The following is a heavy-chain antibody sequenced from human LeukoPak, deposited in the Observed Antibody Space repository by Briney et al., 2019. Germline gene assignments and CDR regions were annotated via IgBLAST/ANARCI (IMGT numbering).Heavy chain of an antibody. CDR1: GYSISSGYY. D-gene: IGHD6-19*01. CDR3: AKGAGPPWFDP. J-gene: IGHJ5*02. CDR2: IYHSGST. Sequence: SETLSLTCTVSGYSISSGYYWGWIRQPPGKGLEWIGSIYHSGSTYYNPSLKSRVTISVDTSKNQFSLKLSSVTAADTAVYYCAKGAGPPWFDPWGQGTLVTVSS. V-gene: IGHV4-38-2*02.